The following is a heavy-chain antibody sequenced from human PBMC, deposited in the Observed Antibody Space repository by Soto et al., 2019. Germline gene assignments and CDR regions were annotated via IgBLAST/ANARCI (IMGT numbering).Heavy chain of an antibody. D-gene: IGHD3-22*01. V-gene: IGHV3-23*01. CDR2: ISGSGSTI. CDR1: GYTFSSYA. Sequence: AGSLRLSCAASGYTFSSYAVCGCRQHPGEGPEWISSISGSGSTIYYADSVKGRFTISRDNSKNTLYLQMSSLRAEDTAVYYCASVFYYNDSNGYYYFDYWGQGTLVTVSS. CDR3: ASVFYYNDSNGYYYFDY. J-gene: IGHJ4*02.